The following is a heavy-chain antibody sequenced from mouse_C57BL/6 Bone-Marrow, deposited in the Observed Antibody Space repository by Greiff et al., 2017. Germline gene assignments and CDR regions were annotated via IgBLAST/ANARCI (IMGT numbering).Heavy chain of an antibody. CDR3: ARSLSYGSSFDY. J-gene: IGHJ2*01. Sequence: QVQLQQSGAELVKPGASVKMSCKASGYTFTSYWITWVKQRPGQGLEWIGDIYPGSGSTNYNEKFKSKATLTVDTSSSTAYMQLSSLTSEDSAVYYCARSLSYGSSFDYWGQGTTLTVSS. CDR2: IYPGSGST. V-gene: IGHV1-55*01. CDR1: GYTFTSYW. D-gene: IGHD1-1*01.